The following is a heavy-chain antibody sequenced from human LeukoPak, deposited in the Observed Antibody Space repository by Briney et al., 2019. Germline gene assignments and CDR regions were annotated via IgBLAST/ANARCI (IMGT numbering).Heavy chain of an antibody. CDR3: AKDIAQGYTFGSIEQDY. J-gene: IGHJ4*02. V-gene: IGHV3-23*01. Sequence: GGSLRLSCAASGFTFSSYAMSWVRQAPGKGLEWVSARSGTYYADSVKGRFTISRDNSKDTPSLQMNSLRAEDTAVYYCAKDIAQGYTFGSIEQDYWGQGTLVTVSS. CDR2: RSGT. CDR1: GFTFSSYA. D-gene: IGHD5-18*01.